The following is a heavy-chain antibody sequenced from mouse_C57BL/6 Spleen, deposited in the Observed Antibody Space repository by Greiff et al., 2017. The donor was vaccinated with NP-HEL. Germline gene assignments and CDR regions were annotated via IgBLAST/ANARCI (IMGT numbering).Heavy chain of an antibody. D-gene: IGHD2-5*01. CDR2: IDPSDSET. CDR1: GYTFTSYW. V-gene: IGHV1-52*01. J-gene: IGHJ3*01. Sequence: VQLQQPGAELVRPGSSVKLSCKASGYTFTSYWMHWVKQRPIQGLEWIGNIDPSDSETHYNQKFKDKATLTVDKSSSTAYMQLSSLTSEDSAVDYCASDDSNYVGRFAYWGQGTLVTVSA. CDR3: ASDDSNYVGRFAY.